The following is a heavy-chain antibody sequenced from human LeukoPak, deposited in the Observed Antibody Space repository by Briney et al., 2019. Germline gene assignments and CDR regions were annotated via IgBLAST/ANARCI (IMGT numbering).Heavy chain of an antibody. CDR2: IYYSGST. Sequence: SETLSLTCTVSGGSISSYYWSWIRQPPGKGPEWIGYIYYSGSTNYNPSLKSRVTISVDTSKNQFSLKLSSVTAADTAVYYCARGSDHYDSSGYRYFDLWGRGTLATVSS. D-gene: IGHD3-22*01. V-gene: IGHV4-59*01. CDR1: GGSISSYY. J-gene: IGHJ2*01. CDR3: ARGSDHYDSSGYRYFDL.